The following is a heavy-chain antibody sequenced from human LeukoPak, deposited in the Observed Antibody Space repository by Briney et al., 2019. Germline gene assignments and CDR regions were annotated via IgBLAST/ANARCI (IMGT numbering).Heavy chain of an antibody. Sequence: SETLSLTCTVSGGSISSSSYYWGWIRQPPGKGLEWIGSIYYSGSTYYNPSLKSRVTISVDTSKNQFSLKLSSVTAADTAVYYCARRGGDSSGYYPEGFDYWGQGTLVTVSP. CDR2: IYYSGST. D-gene: IGHD3-22*01. CDR3: ARRGGDSSGYYPEGFDY. CDR1: GGSISSSSYY. J-gene: IGHJ4*02. V-gene: IGHV4-39*01.